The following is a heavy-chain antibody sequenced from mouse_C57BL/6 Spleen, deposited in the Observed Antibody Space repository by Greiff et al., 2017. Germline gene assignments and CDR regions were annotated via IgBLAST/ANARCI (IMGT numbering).Heavy chain of an antibody. J-gene: IGHJ4*01. D-gene: IGHD3-2*02. CDR2: INPSGGYT. V-gene: IGHV1-7*01. CDR3: ARSSSGYNYYAMDY. Sequence: QVQLQQSGAELAKPGASVKLSCKASGYTFTSYWMHWVKQRPGQGLEWIGYINPSGGYTTYNQQFKDKATLTADKSSSTADKQPSSLTYEDSADYYCARSSSGYNYYAMDYWGQGTSVTVSS. CDR1: GYTFTSYW.